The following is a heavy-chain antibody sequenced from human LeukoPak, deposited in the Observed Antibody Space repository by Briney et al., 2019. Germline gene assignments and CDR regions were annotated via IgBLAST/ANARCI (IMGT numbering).Heavy chain of an antibody. V-gene: IGHV1-2*02. CDR1: GYTFSGFY. J-gene: IGHJ4*02. Sequence: ASVKVSFKASGYTFSGFYINWVRQAPGQGLEWMEWINPKNGDTHYAQDFLGRVTMTRDTSISTAYMELSRLTSDDMAVYYCARDGRLRNGYDNFYIWGQGTLVTVSS. CDR3: ARDGRLRNGYDNFYI. CDR2: INPKNGDT. D-gene: IGHD5-18*01.